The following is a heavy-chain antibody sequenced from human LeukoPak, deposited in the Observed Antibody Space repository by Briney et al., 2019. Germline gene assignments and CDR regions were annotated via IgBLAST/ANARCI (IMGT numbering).Heavy chain of an antibody. D-gene: IGHD5-18*01. Sequence: ASVKVSCKASGGTFSSYAISWVRQAPGQGLEWMGGIIPIFGTANYAQKFQGRVTITADESTSTAYMELSSLRSEDTAVYYCASLIIRGYSYGYPRTDVWGQGTTVTVSS. CDR3: ASLIIRGYSYGYPRTDV. J-gene: IGHJ6*02. CDR1: GGTFSSYA. CDR2: IIPIFGTA. V-gene: IGHV1-69*13.